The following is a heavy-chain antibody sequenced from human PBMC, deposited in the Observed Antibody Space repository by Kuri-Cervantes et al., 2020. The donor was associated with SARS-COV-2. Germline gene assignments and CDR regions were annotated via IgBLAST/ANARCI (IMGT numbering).Heavy chain of an antibody. CDR1: GFTFGDYA. J-gene: IGHJ4*02. V-gene: IGHV3-49*04. Sequence: GESLKISCTASGFTFGDYAMSWVRQAPGKGLEWVAFIRSKAYGGTTEYAASVKGRFTISRDDSKSIAYLQMNSLKTEDTAVYYCTRYDFRSATHFDYWGQGTLVTVSS. CDR2: IRSKAYGGTT. CDR3: TRYDFRSATHFDY. D-gene: IGHD3-3*01.